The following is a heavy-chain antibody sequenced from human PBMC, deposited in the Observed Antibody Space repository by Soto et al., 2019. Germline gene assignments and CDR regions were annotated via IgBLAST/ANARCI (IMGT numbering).Heavy chain of an antibody. D-gene: IGHD3-3*01. V-gene: IGHV4-59*01. CDR2: IYYSGST. J-gene: IGHJ6*02. Sequence: PSETLSLTCTVSGGSISSYYWSWIRQPPGKRLEWIGYIYYSGSTNYNPSLKSRVTISVDTSKNQFSLKLSSVTAADTAVYYCARDSTPLFGPALHYGMDVWGQGTTVTVSS. CDR1: GGSISSYY. CDR3: ARDSTPLFGPALHYGMDV.